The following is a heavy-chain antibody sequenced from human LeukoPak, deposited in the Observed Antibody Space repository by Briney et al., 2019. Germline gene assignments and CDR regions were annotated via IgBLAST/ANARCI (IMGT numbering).Heavy chain of an antibody. D-gene: IGHD2-2*01. V-gene: IGHV3-30*02. CDR3: AKDDLLGYCSSTSCYPDY. CDR1: GFTFSSYG. CDR2: IRYDGSNK. Sequence: GGSLRLSCAASGFTFSSYGMHWVRQAPGKGLEWVAFIRYDGSNKYYADSVKGRFTISRDNSKNTLYLQMNSLRAEDTAVYYCAKDDLLGYCSSTSCYPDYWGQGTLVTVSS. J-gene: IGHJ4*02.